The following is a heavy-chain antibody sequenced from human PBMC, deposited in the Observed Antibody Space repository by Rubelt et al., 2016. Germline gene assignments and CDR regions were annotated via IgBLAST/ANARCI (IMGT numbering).Heavy chain of an antibody. J-gene: IGHJ4*02. CDR3: AKEWHSRGYGALFDS. CDR2: IWYDGSNK. V-gene: IGHV3-33*06. Sequence: HWVRQAPGKGLEWVAVIWYDGSNKYYADSVKGRFTISRDNSKNTLYLQMNSLRAEDTAVYYCAKEWHSRGYGALFDSWGQGTLVTVSS. D-gene: IGHD3-22*01.